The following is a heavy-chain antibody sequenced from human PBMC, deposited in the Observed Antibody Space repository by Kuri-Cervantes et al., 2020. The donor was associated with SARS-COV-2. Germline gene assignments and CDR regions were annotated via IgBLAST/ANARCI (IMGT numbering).Heavy chain of an antibody. J-gene: IGHJ3*02. CDR2: ISGSGGST. D-gene: IGHD2-2*01. CDR3: AILGYCSSTSCAPDAFDI. CDR1: GFTFSSYA. V-gene: IGHV3-23*01. Sequence: GESLKISCAASGFTFSSYAMSWVRKAPGKGLEWVSAISGSGGSTNYADSVKGRFTISRDNAKNSLYLQMNSLRAEDTAVYYCAILGYCSSTSCAPDAFDIWGQGTMVTVSS.